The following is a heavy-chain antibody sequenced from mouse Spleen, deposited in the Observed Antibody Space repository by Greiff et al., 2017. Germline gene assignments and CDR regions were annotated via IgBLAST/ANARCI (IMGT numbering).Heavy chain of an antibody. J-gene: IGHJ3*01. CDR3: TTNGNYVFAY. CDR1: GFNIKDDY. Sequence: EVQLQQSGAELVRPGASVKLSCTASGFNIKDDYMHWVKQRPEQGLEWIGWIDPENGDTEYASKFQGKATITADTSSNTAYLQLSSLTSEDTAVYYCTTNGNYVFAYWGQGTLVTVSA. CDR2: IDPENGDT. V-gene: IGHV14-4*01. D-gene: IGHD2-1*01.